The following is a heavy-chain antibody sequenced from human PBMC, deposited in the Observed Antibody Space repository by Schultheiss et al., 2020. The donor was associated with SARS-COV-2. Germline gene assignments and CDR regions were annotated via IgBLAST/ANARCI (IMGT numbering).Heavy chain of an antibody. CDR2: IYTSGST. D-gene: IGHD6-6*01. CDR1: GGSISSYY. J-gene: IGHJ2*01. CDR3: ARGRFRIAARPNWYFDL. Sequence: SETLSLTCTVSGGSISSYYWSWIRQPAGKGLEWIGRIYTSGSTNYNPSLKSRVTMSVDTSKNQFSLKLSSVTAADTAVYYCARGRFRIAARPNWYFDLWGRGTLVTVSS. V-gene: IGHV4-4*07.